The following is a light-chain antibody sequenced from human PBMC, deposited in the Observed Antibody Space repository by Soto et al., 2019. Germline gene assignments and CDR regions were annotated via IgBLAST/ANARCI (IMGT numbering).Light chain of an antibody. CDR2: GAS. CDR3: QQYGSSRT. CDR1: QSITNNF. Sequence: EVVLTQSPGTLSLSPGERATLPCRASQSITNNFLAWYQQKPGQAPRLLIYGASYRATGIPDRFSGSGSGTDFTLTITRLEPEDFAVYYCQQYGSSRTFGQGTKVDIK. V-gene: IGKV3-20*01. J-gene: IGKJ1*01.